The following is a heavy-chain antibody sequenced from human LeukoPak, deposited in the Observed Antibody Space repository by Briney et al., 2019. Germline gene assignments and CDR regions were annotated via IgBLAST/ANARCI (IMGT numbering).Heavy chain of an antibody. CDR2: IYSSGTT. V-gene: IGHV4-39*01. CDR3: ARLDWKNWNAVDY. CDR1: GDSISSSSYY. J-gene: IGHJ4*02. Sequence: SETLSLTCTVSGDSISSSSYYWGWIRQPPGKGLEWIGSIYSSGTTYYNPSLKSRVTISMDTPQNQYSLKLTSVTAADTAVYYCARLDWKNWNAVDYWGQGTLVTVSS. D-gene: IGHD1-1*01.